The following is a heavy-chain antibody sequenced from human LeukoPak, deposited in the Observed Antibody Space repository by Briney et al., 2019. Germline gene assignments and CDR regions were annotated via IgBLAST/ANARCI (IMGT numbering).Heavy chain of an antibody. CDR3: ARPLSLGYCSGGSCYGRGAWFDR. V-gene: IGHV4-4*02. J-gene: IGHJ5*02. D-gene: IGHD2-15*01. CDR2: IYHSGST. Sequence: SGTLSLTCAVSGGSISSSNWWSWVRQPPGKGLEWIGQIYHSGSTNYNPSLKRRVTISVDKSKNQFSLKLRSVTAADTAVYYCARPLSLGYCSGGSCYGRGAWFDRWGQGTLVTVSS. CDR1: GGSISSSNW.